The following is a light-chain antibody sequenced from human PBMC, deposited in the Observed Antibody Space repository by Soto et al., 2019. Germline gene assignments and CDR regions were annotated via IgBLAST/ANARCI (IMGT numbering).Light chain of an antibody. Sequence: EIVLTQSPATLSLSPGERATLSFRSSQSVSTYLAWYQQKPGQAPRLLIYDASTRATGIPARFSGSGSGTEFTLTISSLEPEDFAVYYCQQRYNWPPITFGQGTRLEI. J-gene: IGKJ5*01. CDR2: DAS. CDR1: QSVSTY. CDR3: QQRYNWPPIT. V-gene: IGKV3-11*01.